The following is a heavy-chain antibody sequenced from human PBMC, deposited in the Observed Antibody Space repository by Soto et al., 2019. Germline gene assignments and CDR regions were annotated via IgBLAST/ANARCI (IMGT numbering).Heavy chain of an antibody. V-gene: IGHV1-3*01. CDR3: AREGPGVVPAASNWFDP. CDR1: GYTFTSYA. J-gene: IGHJ5*02. Sequence: QVQLVQSGAEVKKPGASVKVSCKASGYTFTSYAMHWVRQAPGQRLEWMGWINAGNGNTKYSQKFQGRVTITRDTSASTAYMELSSLRSEDTAVYYCAREGPGVVPAASNWFDPWGLGTLVTVSS. D-gene: IGHD2-2*01. CDR2: INAGNGNT.